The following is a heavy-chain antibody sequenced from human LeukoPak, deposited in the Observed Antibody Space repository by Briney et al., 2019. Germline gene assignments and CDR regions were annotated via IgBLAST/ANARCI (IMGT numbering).Heavy chain of an antibody. V-gene: IGHV4-59*08. CDR2: IYYSGST. J-gene: IGHJ4*02. CDR3: ARGGYDILTNSHVDY. CDR1: GGSISSYY. D-gene: IGHD3-9*01. Sequence: SETLSLTCTVSGGSISSYYWSWIRQPPGKGLEWIGYIYYSGSTNYNPSLKSRVTISVDTSKNQFSLKLSSVTAADTAVYYCARGGYDILTNSHVDYWGQGTLVTVSS.